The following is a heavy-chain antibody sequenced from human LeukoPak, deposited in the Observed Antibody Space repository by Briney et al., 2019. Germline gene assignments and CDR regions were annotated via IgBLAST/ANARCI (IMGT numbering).Heavy chain of an antibody. CDR3: ARGGVISYYFDY. CDR1: GGSISSYY. D-gene: IGHD3-16*02. Sequence: PSETLSLTCTVSGGSISSYYWSWIRQPPGKGLEWIGYIYYSGSTNYNPSLKSRVTISVDTSKNQFSLKLSSVTAADTAAYYCARGGVISYYFDYWGQGTLVTVSS. CDR2: IYYSGST. J-gene: IGHJ4*02. V-gene: IGHV4-59*01.